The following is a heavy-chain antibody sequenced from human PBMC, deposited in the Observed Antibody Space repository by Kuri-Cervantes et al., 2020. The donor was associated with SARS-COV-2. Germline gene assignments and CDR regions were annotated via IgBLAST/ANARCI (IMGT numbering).Heavy chain of an antibody. D-gene: IGHD1-26*01. V-gene: IGHV4-39*01. CDR1: GGFISDSIYY. CDR3: ARLVLEAYSGSFYFDY. Sequence: PFTLSGGFISDSIYYWGWIRQPLGKGLEWSGRGKYSGSPYYNPSLKSRVTIYVDTSENQFSLKLSSVTAADTAVYYCARLVLEAYSGSFYFDYWAQGAPVTVSS. CDR2: GKYSGSP. J-gene: IGHJ4*02.